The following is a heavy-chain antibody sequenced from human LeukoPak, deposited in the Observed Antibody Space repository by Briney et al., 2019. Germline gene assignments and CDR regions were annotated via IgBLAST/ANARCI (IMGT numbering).Heavy chain of an antibody. CDR2: ISYDGSNK. V-gene: IGHV3-30*18. CDR1: GFTFSSYG. J-gene: IGHJ4*02. Sequence: GGSLRLSCAASGFTFSSYGMHWVRQAPGKGLEWVAVISYDGSNKYYADSVKGRFTISRDNSKNTLYLQMNSLRAEDTAVYYCAKDGSVAGTEYFDYWGQGTLVTVSS. D-gene: IGHD6-19*01. CDR3: AKDGSVAGTEYFDY.